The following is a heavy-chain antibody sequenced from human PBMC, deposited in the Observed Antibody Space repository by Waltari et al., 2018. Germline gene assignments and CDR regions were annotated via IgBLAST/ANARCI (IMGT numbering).Heavy chain of an antibody. V-gene: IGHV4-34*01. J-gene: IGHJ5*02. Sequence: QVPLQQWGAGLLKPSETLSLTCAVYGGSFSGYYWSWIRQPPGQGLEWLGEINHSGSTNYNSSLKSRVTISVDTSKNQFSLKLSSVSAADTAVYYCARGDSSSSTPFDPWGQGTLVTVSS. D-gene: IGHD6-6*01. CDR1: GGSFSGYY. CDR3: ARGDSSSSTPFDP. CDR2: INHSGST.